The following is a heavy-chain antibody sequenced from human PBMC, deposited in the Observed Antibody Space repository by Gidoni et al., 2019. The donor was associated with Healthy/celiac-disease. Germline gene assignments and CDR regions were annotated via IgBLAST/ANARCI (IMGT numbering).Heavy chain of an antibody. CDR2: INPNSGGT. CDR1: GYPFTGHY. Sequence: QVQLVQSGAEVKKPGASVKVSCKASGYPFTGHYMHWVRQAPGQGLEWMGWINPNSGGTNYAQKFQGWVTMTRDTSISTAYMELSRLRSDDTAVYYCARELVGTGTGDYYYGMDVWGQGTTVTVSS. CDR3: ARELVGTGTGDYYYGMDV. V-gene: IGHV1-2*04. J-gene: IGHJ6*02. D-gene: IGHD1-7*01.